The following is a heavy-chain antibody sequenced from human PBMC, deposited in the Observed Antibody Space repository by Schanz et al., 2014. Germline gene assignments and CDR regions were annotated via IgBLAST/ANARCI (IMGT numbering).Heavy chain of an antibody. CDR1: GVSFTGYD. D-gene: IGHD2-21*01. Sequence: QVQLQQWGTGLLKPSETLSLTCAVQGVSFTGYDWTWIRQSPGKGLEWIGEIFHRGTTNYNPSLVSLVTISVDNSKNLFPLILSSMTAADTSVYYCTRSTLWSYDVWGRGTMVIVSS. CDR3: TRSTLWSYDV. J-gene: IGHJ3*01. V-gene: IGHV4-34*02. CDR2: IFHRGTT.